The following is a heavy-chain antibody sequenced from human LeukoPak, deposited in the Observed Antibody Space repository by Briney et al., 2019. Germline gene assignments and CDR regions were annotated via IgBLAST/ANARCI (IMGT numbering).Heavy chain of an antibody. V-gene: IGHV4-34*01. CDR3: ASSPVGATDY. CDR1: GGSFSGYY. CDR2: INHSGST. Sequence: SETLSLTCAVYGGSFSGYYWSWIRQPPGKGLEWIGEINHSGSTNYNPSLKSRVTISVDTSKNQFSLKPSSVTAADTAVYYCASSPVGATDYWGQGTLVTVSS. D-gene: IGHD1-26*01. J-gene: IGHJ4*02.